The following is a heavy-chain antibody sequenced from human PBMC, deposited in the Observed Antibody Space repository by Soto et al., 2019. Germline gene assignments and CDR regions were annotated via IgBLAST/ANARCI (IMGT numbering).Heavy chain of an antibody. CDR1: GGTFSTYA. J-gene: IGHJ4*02. D-gene: IGHD5-18*01. V-gene: IGHV1-69*05. CDR3: ASRIQLSLRRINNGYSG. CDR2: IIPMFGTA. Sequence: QVQLVQSGAEVKKPESSVKVSCKAPGGTFSTYAISWVRQAPGQGLEWMGGIIPMFGTANYAQRFQDRVTITTDESTTTLYMELSTLRSEDTAVYFCASRIQLSLRRINNGYSGWGQGTLVTVSS.